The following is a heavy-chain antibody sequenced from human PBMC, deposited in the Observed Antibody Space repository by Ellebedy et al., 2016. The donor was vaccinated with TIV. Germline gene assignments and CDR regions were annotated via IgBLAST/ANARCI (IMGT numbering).Heavy chain of an antibody. V-gene: IGHV1-2*02. CDR1: GYSFTDYY. CDR2: INANSGDT. J-gene: IGHJ3*02. CDR3: ARRGGDDATSGAFDI. Sequence: AASVKVSCKASGYSFTDYYMHWVRQAPEQGLEWMGWINANSGDTKYSQKFQGRITMTRDTSISTAYMELRGLGSDDPAVYYCARRGGDDATSGAFDIWGQGTMVTVSS. D-gene: IGHD2-2*01.